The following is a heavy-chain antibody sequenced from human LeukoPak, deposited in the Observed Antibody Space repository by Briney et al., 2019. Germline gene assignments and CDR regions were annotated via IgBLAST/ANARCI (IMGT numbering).Heavy chain of an antibody. V-gene: IGHV3-23*01. D-gene: IGHD2-2*01. CDR3: AKYPIVAAAAIGPLFDY. J-gene: IGHJ4*02. Sequence: TGGSLRLSCAASGFTFSSYAMSWVRQAPGKGLEWVSAISGSGGSTYYADSVKGRFTISRDNSKNTLYLQVNSLRAEDTAVYYCAKYPIVAAAAIGPLFDYWGQGTLVTVSS. CDR2: ISGSGGST. CDR1: GFTFSSYA.